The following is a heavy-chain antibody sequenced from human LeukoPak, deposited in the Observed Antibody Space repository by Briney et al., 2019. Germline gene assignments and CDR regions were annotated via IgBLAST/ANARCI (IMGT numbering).Heavy chain of an antibody. D-gene: IGHD2-21*01. Sequence: SETLSLTCAVYGGSFSGYYWSWIRQPPGKGLEWIGEINHSGSTNYSPSLKSRVTISVDTSKNQFSLKLSSVTAADTAVYYCARVSITGRGPRAFDIWGQGTMVTVSS. CDR3: ARVSITGRGPRAFDI. J-gene: IGHJ3*02. CDR1: GGSFSGYY. V-gene: IGHV4-34*01. CDR2: INHSGST.